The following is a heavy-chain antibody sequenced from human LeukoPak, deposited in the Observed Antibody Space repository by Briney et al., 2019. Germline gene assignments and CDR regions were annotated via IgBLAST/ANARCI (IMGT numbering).Heavy chain of an antibody. CDR2: ISGSGGST. CDR3: ANVLRFLEWPDDY. D-gene: IGHD3-3*01. V-gene: IGHV3-23*01. J-gene: IGHJ4*02. Sequence: ASVKVSCKASGGTFSSNAISWVRQAPGKGLEWVSAISGSGGSTYYADSVKGRFTISRDNSKNTLYLQMNSLRAEDTAVYYCANVLRFLEWPDDYWGQGTLVTVSS. CDR1: GGTFSSNA.